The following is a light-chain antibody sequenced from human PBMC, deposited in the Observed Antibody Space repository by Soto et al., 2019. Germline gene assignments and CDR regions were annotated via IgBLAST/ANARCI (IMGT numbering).Light chain of an antibody. CDR1: QGINNY. J-gene: IGKJ3*01. V-gene: IGKV1-9*01. CDR2: AES. CDR3: QELNSFPLS. Sequence: DIQLTQSPSFLSASVGDRVTITCRASQGINNYLGWYQQKPGKAPKLLIDAESTLQSGVTTRFSGSGSGIEFTLTISSLQPEDFATYYCQELNSFPLSFGPGTKVDIK.